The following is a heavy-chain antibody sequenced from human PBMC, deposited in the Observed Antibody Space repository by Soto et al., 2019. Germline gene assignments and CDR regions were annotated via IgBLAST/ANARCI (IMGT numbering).Heavy chain of an antibody. CDR3: AKGLMVGATFGIDY. CDR1: GFRFDDYS. D-gene: IGHD1-26*01. CDR2: ISWDGGGT. J-gene: IGHJ4*02. V-gene: IGHV3-43*01. Sequence: GESLRLSCGDFGFRFDDYSMDATRQAPGKGLEWVSLISWDGGGTYYADSVRGRFTISRDKSKNSLYLQMNSLTTEDTALYYCAKGLMVGATFGIDYWGQGTLVTVSS.